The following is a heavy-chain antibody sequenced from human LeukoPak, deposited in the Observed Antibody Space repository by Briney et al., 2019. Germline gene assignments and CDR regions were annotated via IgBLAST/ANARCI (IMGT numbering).Heavy chain of an antibody. CDR3: VRDWPSPFDY. J-gene: IGHJ4*02. CDR1: GYTFSTYS. V-gene: IGHV3-48*01. CDR2: INGSSNFI. Sequence: PGGSLRLSCAASGYTFSTYSMNWVRQAPGKRPEWVSHINGSSNFIRYAESVKGRFTISRDNAKNSLYLQMNSLRAEDTAVYYCVRDWPSPFDYWGQGTLVTVSS.